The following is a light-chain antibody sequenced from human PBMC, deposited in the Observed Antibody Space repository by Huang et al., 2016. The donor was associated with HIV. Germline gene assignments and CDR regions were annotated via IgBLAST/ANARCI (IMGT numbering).Light chain of an antibody. CDR3: QHYNNWPYT. CDR2: GAY. CDR1: QSVNIN. Sequence: EIEVTQSPATLSVSPGDRATLSCRTSQSVNINLAWYQQKPGQAPRRLIFGAYTRATGIPARCSGSGSGTEFTLTISSLQSEDFAVYYCQHYNNWPYTFGQGAKVEI. J-gene: IGKJ2*01. V-gene: IGKV3-15*01.